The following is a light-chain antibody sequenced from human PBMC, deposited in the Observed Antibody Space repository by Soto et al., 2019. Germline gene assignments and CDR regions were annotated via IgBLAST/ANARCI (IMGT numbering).Light chain of an antibody. J-gene: IGKJ5*01. V-gene: IGKV3-15*01. Sequence: EVVMTQSPASLSASPGERVTLSCRASQNIRSSLAWYQQRPGQAPRLLIYDTSTRATGIPARFGGSGSGTEFTLTISSLQSEDFAVYYCQQYSNWPPITFGQGTRLEIK. CDR3: QQYSNWPPIT. CDR1: QNIRSS. CDR2: DTS.